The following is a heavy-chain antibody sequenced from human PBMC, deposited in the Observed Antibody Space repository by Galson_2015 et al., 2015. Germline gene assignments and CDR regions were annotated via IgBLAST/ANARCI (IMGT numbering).Heavy chain of an antibody. CDR3: ASEHYYDSCGPLFDI. CDR1: GYTFTSYY. Sequence: SVKVSCKASGYTFTSYYMHWVRQAPGQGLEWMGIINPSGGSTSYAQKFQGRVTMTRDTSTSTVYMELSSLRSEDTAVYYCASEHYYDSCGPLFDIWGQGTMVTVSS. J-gene: IGHJ3*02. V-gene: IGHV1-46*01. CDR2: INPSGGST. D-gene: IGHD3-22*01.